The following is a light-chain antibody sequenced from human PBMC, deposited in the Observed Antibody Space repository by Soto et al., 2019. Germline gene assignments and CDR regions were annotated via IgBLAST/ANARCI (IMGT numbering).Light chain of an antibody. CDR2: GAS. V-gene: IGKV3-20*01. J-gene: IGKJ2*01. CDR1: QSVSSSY. CDR3: QQYGRSRPGRT. Sequence: EIVWTQSAGTLSFSPGERATLSCSASQSVSSSYLAWYQQKPGQAPRLLIYGASSRATGTPDRFSGSGSGTDFTLTISRLEPEDFAVYYCQQYGRSRPGRTFGQGTKLEIK.